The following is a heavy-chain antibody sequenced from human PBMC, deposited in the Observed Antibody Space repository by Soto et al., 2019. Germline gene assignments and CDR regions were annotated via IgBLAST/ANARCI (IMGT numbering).Heavy chain of an antibody. CDR3: AVDGARIGY. V-gene: IGHV4-34*01. D-gene: IGHD2-15*01. J-gene: IGHJ4*02. CDR2: INHSGIT. Sequence: QVQLQQWGAGLLKPSETLSLTCAVYGGSFSGYYWNWIRQPPGKGLEWIGEINHSGITNYNPSLKSPVTISLDTSKSQFSLKLSSVTAADTAVYSCAVDGARIGYWGPGTLVTVSS. CDR1: GGSFSGYY.